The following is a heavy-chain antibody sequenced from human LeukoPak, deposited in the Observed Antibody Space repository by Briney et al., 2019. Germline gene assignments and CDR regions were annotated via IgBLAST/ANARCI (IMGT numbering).Heavy chain of an antibody. D-gene: IGHD3-22*01. Sequence: YPSETLSLTCTVSGGSIGNYYWSWIRQPPGKGLEWIAYIYNTGTTNYNPSLKSRVTISLDTSKNQFSLKLSSVTAADTAVYYCARDRASYYYDTSGDNDYWGQGTLVTVSS. CDR2: IYNTGTT. CDR3: ARDRASYYYDTSGDNDY. J-gene: IGHJ4*02. CDR1: GGSIGNYY. V-gene: IGHV4-59*12.